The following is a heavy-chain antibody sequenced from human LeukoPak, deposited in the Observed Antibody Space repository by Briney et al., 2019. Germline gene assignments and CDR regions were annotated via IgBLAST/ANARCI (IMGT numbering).Heavy chain of an antibody. CDR1: GDSISSSDYY. Sequence: SETLSLTCTVSGDSISSSDYYWTWIRQPAGKELEWIGRVYTSGYTNYNPSLESRVTISGDTSENQFSLRLSSVTAADTAVYYCARASYSYDISGWVPFDYWGQGTLVTVSS. V-gene: IGHV4-61*02. J-gene: IGHJ4*02. CDR2: VYTSGYT. CDR3: ARASYSYDISGWVPFDY. D-gene: IGHD3-22*01.